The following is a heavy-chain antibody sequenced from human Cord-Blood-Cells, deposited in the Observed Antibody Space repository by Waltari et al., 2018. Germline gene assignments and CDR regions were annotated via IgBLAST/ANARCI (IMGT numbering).Heavy chain of an antibody. Sequence: FTFSSYWMHWVRQAPGKGLVWVSRINSDGSSTSYADSVKGRFTISRDNAKNTLYLQMNSLRAEDTAVYYCARDPRRAGGELGNWFDPWGQGTLVTVSS. J-gene: IGHJ5*02. V-gene: IGHV3-74*01. CDR1: FTFSSYW. CDR3: ARDPRRAGGELGNWFDP. D-gene: IGHD1-7*01. CDR2: INSDGSST.